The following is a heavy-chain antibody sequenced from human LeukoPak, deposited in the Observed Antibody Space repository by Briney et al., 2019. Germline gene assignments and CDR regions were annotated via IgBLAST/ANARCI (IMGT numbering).Heavy chain of an antibody. CDR3: AKDFGSGWLVDY. CDR2: IWYDGSNK. CDR1: GGTFSSYG. V-gene: IGHV3-33*06. D-gene: IGHD6-19*01. J-gene: IGHJ4*02. Sequence: SCKTSGGTFSSYGMHWVRQAPGKGLEWVAVIWYDGSNKYYADSVKGRFTISRDNSKNTLYLQMNSLRAEDTAVYYCAKDFGSGWLVDYWGQGTLVTVSS.